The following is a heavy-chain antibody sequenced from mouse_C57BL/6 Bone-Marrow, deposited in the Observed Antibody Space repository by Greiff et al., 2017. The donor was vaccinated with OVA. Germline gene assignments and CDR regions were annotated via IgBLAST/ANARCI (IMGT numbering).Heavy chain of an antibody. J-gene: IGHJ2*01. CDR2: FYPGSGSI. CDR3: ARHEGWPFITTVVAPFDY. D-gene: IGHD1-1*01. V-gene: IGHV1-62-2*01. Sequence: VQLVESGAELVKPGASVKLSCKASGYTFTEYTIHWVKQRSGQGLEWIGWFYPGSGSIKYNEKFKDKATLTADKSSSTVYMELSRLTSEDSAVYFCARHEGWPFITTVVAPFDYWGQGTTLTVSS. CDR1: GYTFTEYT.